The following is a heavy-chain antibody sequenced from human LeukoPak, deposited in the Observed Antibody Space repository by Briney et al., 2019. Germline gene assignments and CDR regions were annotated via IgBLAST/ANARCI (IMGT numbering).Heavy chain of an antibody. J-gene: IGHJ3*01. V-gene: IGHV4-39*01. CDR3: ARHEDYPYNSQPDGFDV. CDR1: GGSISSSSKF. D-gene: IGHD1-20*01. Sequence: SYTLSLTRTVPGGSISSSSKFWDWIRQPPWKGLECIGSHHPSTYSYYNPSLRSRVGISVVTSKNQFYLTLSSVPASDSAVYLCARHEDYPYNSQPDGFDVWGQGTMVTVSS. CDR2: HHPSTYS.